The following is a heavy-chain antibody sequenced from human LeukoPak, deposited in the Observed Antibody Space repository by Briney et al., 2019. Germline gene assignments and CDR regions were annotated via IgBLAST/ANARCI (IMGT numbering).Heavy chain of an antibody. CDR3: ARALRGSYGDWFDP. J-gene: IGHJ5*02. CDR2: TYPGDSDT. V-gene: IGHV5-51*04. D-gene: IGHD1-26*01. Sequence: GESLKISCKASGDSFTNYWIGWVRQMPGKGLEWMGITYPGDSDTRYSPSFQGQVTISADKPISTAYLQWSSLKASDTAIYYCARALRGSYGDWFDPWGQGTLATVSS. CDR1: GDSFTNYW.